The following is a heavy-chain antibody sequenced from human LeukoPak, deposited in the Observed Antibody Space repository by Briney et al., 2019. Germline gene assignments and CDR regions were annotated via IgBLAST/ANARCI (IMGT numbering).Heavy chain of an antibody. D-gene: IGHD2-2*01. J-gene: IGHJ4*02. Sequence: GGSLRLSCITSGFTLEHYGLNWVRQAPGKGLEWVSSIGSSSGYISYADSVKGRFTISRDDAKNSLYLQMNSLRAEDTAVYFCARVRGTSGPEDSWGQGTLVTVSS. CDR1: GFTLEHYG. CDR3: ARVRGTSGPEDS. V-gene: IGHV3-21*01. CDR2: IGSSSGYI.